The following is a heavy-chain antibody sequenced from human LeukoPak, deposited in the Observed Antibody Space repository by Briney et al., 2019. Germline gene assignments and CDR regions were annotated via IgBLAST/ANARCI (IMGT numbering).Heavy chain of an antibody. V-gene: IGHV3-66*02. CDR1: GFTFSSYW. D-gene: IGHD1-26*01. CDR2: IYSGGST. CDR3: ARPSLDDIVGAIGADY. J-gene: IGHJ4*02. Sequence: PGGSLRLSCAASGFTFSSYWMHWVRQAPGKGLVWVSVIYSGGSTYYADSVKGRFTISRDNSKNTLYLQMTSVRVEDTAVYFCARPSLDDIVGAIGADYWGQGTLVAVSS.